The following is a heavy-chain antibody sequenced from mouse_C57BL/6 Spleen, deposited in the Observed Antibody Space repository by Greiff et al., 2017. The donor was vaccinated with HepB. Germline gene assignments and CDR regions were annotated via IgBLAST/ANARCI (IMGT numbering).Heavy chain of an antibody. CDR2: IDPETGGT. V-gene: IGHV1-15*01. CDR1: GYTFTDYE. Sequence: VHLVESGAELVRPGASVTLSCKASGYTFTDYEMHWVKQTPVHGLEWIGAIDPETGGTAYNQKFKGKAILTADKSSSTAYMELRSLTSEDSAVYYCTDGVYYFDYWGQGTTLTVSS. CDR3: TDGVYYFDY. J-gene: IGHJ2*01.